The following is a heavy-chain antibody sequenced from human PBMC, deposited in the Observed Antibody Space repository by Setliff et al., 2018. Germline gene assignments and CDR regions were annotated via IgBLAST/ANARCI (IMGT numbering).Heavy chain of an antibody. J-gene: IGHJ4*02. CDR2: ISYDGSNK. CDR3: ARDRAGYYYGSGSYYLFDY. D-gene: IGHD3-10*01. CDR1: GFTFSSYG. V-gene: IGHV3-30*03. Sequence: GGSLRLSCAASGFTFSSYGMHWVRQAPGKGLAWVAVISYDGSNKYYADSVKGRFTISRDNAKNSLYLQMNSLRAEDTAVYYCARDRAGYYYGSGSYYLFDYWGQGTLVTVSS.